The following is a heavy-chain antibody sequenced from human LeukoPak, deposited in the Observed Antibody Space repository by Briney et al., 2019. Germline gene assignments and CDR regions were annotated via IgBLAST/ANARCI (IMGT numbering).Heavy chain of an antibody. D-gene: IGHD3-22*01. Sequence: GGSLRLSCAASGFIFSGYWMSWVRQAPGTGLEWVANIRQDGSEKYYVDSVKGRFTISRDNAKSSLYLQMNSLRAEDTAVYFCGRDRYYFDSSGYYSTDYWGQGTLVTVSS. CDR3: GRDRYYFDSSGYYSTDY. V-gene: IGHV3-7*01. J-gene: IGHJ4*02. CDR1: GFIFSGYW. CDR2: IRQDGSEK.